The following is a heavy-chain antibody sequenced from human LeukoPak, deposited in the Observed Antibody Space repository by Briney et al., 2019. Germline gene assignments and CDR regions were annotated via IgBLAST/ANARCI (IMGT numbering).Heavy chain of an antibody. CDR1: GYTFTGYY. CDR3: AGYTTSRFDY. CDR2: INPNSGGT. J-gene: IGHJ4*02. Sequence: GASVKVSCKASGYTFTGYYMHWVRQAPGQGLEWMGWINPNSGGTKFAQKFQGRVTMTWDTSISTAYMELSRLTSDDTAVYYCAGYTTSRFDYWGPGTLVTVSS. D-gene: IGHD5-18*01. V-gene: IGHV1-2*02.